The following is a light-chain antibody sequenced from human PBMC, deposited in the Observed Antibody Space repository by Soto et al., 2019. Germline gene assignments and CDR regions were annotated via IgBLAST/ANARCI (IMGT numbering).Light chain of an antibody. CDR1: QSISSY. V-gene: IGKV1-39*01. CDR2: TAS. J-gene: IGKJ4*01. Sequence: DIHMTQSPSSLSASVGDRVTITCRASQSISSYLNWYQQKPGKAPKLLIYTASSLQSGVPSRFSGSGSGTEFTLTISSLQPEDFATYYCQQSYSTTTFGGGTKVEIK. CDR3: QQSYSTTT.